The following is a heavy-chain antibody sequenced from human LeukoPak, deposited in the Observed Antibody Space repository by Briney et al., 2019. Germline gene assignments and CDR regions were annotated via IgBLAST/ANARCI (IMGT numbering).Heavy chain of an antibody. CDR3: ARGGGYGSGSRLYY. D-gene: IGHD3-10*01. CDR2: IYYSGST. J-gene: IGHJ4*02. Sequence: PSETLSLTCTVSGGSISSYYWSWIRQPPGKGLEWIGYIYYSGSTNYNPSLKSRVTISVDTSKNQFSLKLSSVTAADTAVYYCARGGGYGSGSRLYYWGQGTLVTVSS. CDR1: GGSISSYY. V-gene: IGHV4-59*01.